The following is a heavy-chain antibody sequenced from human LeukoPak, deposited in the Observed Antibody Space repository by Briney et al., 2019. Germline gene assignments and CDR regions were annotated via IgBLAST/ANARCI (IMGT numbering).Heavy chain of an antibody. J-gene: IGHJ6*03. Sequence: GASVKVSCKASGGTLSSYAISWVRQAPGQGLEWMGGIIPIFGTANYAQKFQGRVTITADESTSTAYMELSSLRSEDTAVYYCARDRGSGYDYVGYYYYYMDVWGKGTTVTISS. D-gene: IGHD5-12*01. CDR3: ARDRGSGYDYVGYYYYYMDV. CDR2: IIPIFGTA. CDR1: GGTLSSYA. V-gene: IGHV1-69*13.